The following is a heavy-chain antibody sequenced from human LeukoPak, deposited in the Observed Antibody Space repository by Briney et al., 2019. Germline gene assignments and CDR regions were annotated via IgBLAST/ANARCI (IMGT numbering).Heavy chain of an antibody. CDR1: DFTFSSFA. Sequence: PGESLRLPRADSDFTFSSFAMTRPRQAPRTGPPWLPALSGSGGRTYYADSVKGRFTLPRDNSNNTRSLEMRSLRPEDTAVYYCAREGTYYDSSRYYVSWGQGTLVTVSS. J-gene: IGHJ5*02. D-gene: IGHD3-22*01. CDR3: AREGTYYDSSRYYVS. V-gene: IGHV3-23*01. CDR2: LSGSGGRT.